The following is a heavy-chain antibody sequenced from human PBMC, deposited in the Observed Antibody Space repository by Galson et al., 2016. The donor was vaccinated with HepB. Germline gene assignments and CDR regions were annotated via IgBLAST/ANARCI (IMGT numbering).Heavy chain of an antibody. CDR3: ARHECRGSDCFSAYDF. J-gene: IGHJ3*01. CDR2: VYPGNSEI. V-gene: IGHV5-51*01. Sequence: KVSCKGSGYRFANYWIGWVRQMPGKGLESMGIVYPGNSEIRYSPSFQGQVTISADKSITTVYLQWNSLKASDSAIYYCARHECRGSDCFSAYDFWGQGTVVTVSS. D-gene: IGHD2-21*02. CDR1: GYRFANYW.